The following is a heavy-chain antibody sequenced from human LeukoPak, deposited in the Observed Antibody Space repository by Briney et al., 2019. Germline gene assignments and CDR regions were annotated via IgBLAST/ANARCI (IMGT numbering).Heavy chain of an antibody. Sequence: GGSLRLSCAASGFTFSSYWMSWVRQAPGKGLEWVANIKQDGSEKYYADSVKGRFTISRGNAKNSLYLQMNSLRAEDTAVYYCARDHDYYGSGSYYNDYWGQGTLVTVSS. J-gene: IGHJ4*02. CDR1: GFTFSSYW. D-gene: IGHD3-10*01. CDR3: ARDHDYYGSGSYYNDY. CDR2: IKQDGSEK. V-gene: IGHV3-7*01.